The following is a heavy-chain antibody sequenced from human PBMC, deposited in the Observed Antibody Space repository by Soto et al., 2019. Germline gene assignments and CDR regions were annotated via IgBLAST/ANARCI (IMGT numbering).Heavy chain of an antibody. V-gene: IGHV5-51*01. D-gene: IGHD2-21*02. CDR3: ARPGRVLTSAWFFDY. Sequence: PGESLKISCKGSGYSFTSYWIGWVRQMPGKGLEWMGIIYPGDSDTRYSPSFQGQVTISADKSTNTAYLQWSSLKASDTAMYYCARPGRVLTSAWFFDYWGQGTLVTVSS. CDR2: IYPGDSDT. J-gene: IGHJ4*02. CDR1: GYSFTSYW.